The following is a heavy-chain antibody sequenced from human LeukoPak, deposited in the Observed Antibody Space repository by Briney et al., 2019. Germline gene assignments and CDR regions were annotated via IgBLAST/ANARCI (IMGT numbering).Heavy chain of an antibody. Sequence: PGGSLRLSCAASGFTFSSYSMNWVRQAPGKGLEWVSDISGVGGSTYYADSVKGRFTISRDNSRNTLSLQMNSLRAEDTAVYYCAKVSVWLGSGAFDIWGQGTMVTVSS. J-gene: IGHJ3*02. V-gene: IGHV3-23*01. D-gene: IGHD3-16*01. CDR1: GFTFSSYS. CDR2: ISGVGGST. CDR3: AKVSVWLGSGAFDI.